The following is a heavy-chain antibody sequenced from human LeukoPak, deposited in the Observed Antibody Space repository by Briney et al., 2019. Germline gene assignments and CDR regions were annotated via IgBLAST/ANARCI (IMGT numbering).Heavy chain of an antibody. D-gene: IGHD7-27*01. CDR1: GFTFSTYW. J-gene: IGHJ4*02. Sequence: GRSLRLPCAASGFTFSTYWMNWVRQAPGKGLEWVASIKQDGSDKYYVDSVKGRFTISRDNAKNSLDLQMNSLRAEDTAVYYCARNWGSLDYWGQGTLVTVSS. CDR3: ARNWGSLDY. CDR2: IKQDGSDK. V-gene: IGHV3-7*04.